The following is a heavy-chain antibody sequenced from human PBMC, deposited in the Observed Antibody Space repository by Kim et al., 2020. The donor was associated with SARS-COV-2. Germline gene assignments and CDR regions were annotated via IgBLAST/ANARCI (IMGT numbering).Heavy chain of an antibody. Sequence: GGSLRLSCAASGFTFSGHWMTWVRQAPGKGLEWVANIKQDGSEKYYVDSVKGRFTISRDNAKNSLYLQMTSLRAEDTAVYYCVRDRGLSRWGQGTLVTVSS. D-gene: IGHD6-25*01. CDR3: VRDRGLSR. CDR1: GFTFSGHW. J-gene: IGHJ4*02. CDR2: IKQDGSEK. V-gene: IGHV3-7*01.